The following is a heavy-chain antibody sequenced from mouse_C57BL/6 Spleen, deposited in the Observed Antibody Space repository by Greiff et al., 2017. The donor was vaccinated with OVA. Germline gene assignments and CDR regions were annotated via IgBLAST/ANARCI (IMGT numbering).Heavy chain of an antibody. V-gene: IGHV2-6-1*01. J-gene: IGHJ4*01. D-gene: IGHD1-1*01. CDR1: GFSLTSYG. CDR2: IWSDGST. Sequence: VKLVESGPGLVAPSQSLSITCTVSGFSLTSYGVHWVRQPPGKGLEWLVVIWSDGSTTYNSALKSRLSISKDNSKSQVFLKMNSLQTDDTAMYYCARHDYYGSSWDYYAMDYWGQGTSVTVSS. CDR3: ARHDYYGSSWDYYAMDY.